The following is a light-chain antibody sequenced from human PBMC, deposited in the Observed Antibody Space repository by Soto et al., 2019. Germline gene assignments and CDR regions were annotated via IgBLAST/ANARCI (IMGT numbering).Light chain of an antibody. V-gene: IGLV1-40*01. CDR2: DNN. J-gene: IGLJ1*01. Sequence: VLTQPPSVSGAPGQRVTISCTGSSSNIGSGYDVHWYQQLPGTAPKLLIYDNNNRPSGVPDRFSGSKSATSASLAITGLQAEDEADYYCQSYDSSLSGFYVFGTGTKVTVL. CDR1: SSNIGSGYD. CDR3: QSYDSSLSGFYV.